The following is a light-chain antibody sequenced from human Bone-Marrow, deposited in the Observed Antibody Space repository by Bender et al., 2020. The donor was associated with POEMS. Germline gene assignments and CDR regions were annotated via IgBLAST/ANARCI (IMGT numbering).Light chain of an antibody. CDR2: GDS. CDR3: QVWDTTDQVV. Sequence: SYVVTQPPSVSVAPGQTARISCGGSDIGTKSVHWFQQKPGQAPVLVVYGDSDRPSEIPERFSGSNSGYTATLTISRVEAGDEADYYCQVWDTTDQVVFGGGTKLTVV. J-gene: IGLJ2*01. CDR1: DIGTKS. V-gene: IGLV3-21*02.